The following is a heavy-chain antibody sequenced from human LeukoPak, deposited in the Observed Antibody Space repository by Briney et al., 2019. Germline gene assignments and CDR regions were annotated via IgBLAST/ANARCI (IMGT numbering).Heavy chain of an antibody. V-gene: IGHV3-30*18. D-gene: IGHD3-22*01. CDR3: AKPRDCSAYFDY. CDR2: ISYDGNNK. J-gene: IGHJ4*02. Sequence: GGSLRLSCVASGFGFSGYGMHWVRQAPGKGLEWVAVISYDGNNKQYADSVKGRFTISRDNSKNTLYLQMNSLRAEDTAVYYCAKPRDCSAYFDYWGQGTLVTVSS. CDR1: GFGFSGYG.